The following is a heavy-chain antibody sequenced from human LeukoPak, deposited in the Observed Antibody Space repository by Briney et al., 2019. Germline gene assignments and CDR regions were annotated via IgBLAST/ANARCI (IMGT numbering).Heavy chain of an antibody. J-gene: IGHJ4*02. D-gene: IGHD3-16*01. CDR1: GGSISSNSYY. V-gene: IGHV4-39*01. Sequence: SETLSLTCTVSGGSISSNSYYWGWIRLPPGKGLEWIGHIYYSGSTYYNPSLKSRVTISVDTSKNQFSLKLNSVTAADTAVYYCATTGGEGNFDNWGQGALVTVSS. CDR3: ATTGGEGNFDN. CDR2: IYYSGST.